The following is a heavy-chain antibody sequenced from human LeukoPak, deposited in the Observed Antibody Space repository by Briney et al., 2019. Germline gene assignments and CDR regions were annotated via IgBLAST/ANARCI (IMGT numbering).Heavy chain of an antibody. CDR1: GFTFSSYA. J-gene: IGHJ4*02. D-gene: IGHD6-19*01. CDR2: ISGSGVST. Sequence: GGSLRLSCAASGFTFSSYAMSWVRQAPGKGLEWVSAISGSGVSTYCADSVKGRFTISRDNSKNTLYLQMNSLRAEDTAVYYCARGHSGWYDYWGQGTLVTVSS. V-gene: IGHV3-23*01. CDR3: ARGHSGWYDY.